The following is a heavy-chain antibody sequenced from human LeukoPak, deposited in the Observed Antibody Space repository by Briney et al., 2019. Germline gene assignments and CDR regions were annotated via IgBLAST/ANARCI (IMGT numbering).Heavy chain of an antibody. CDR2: INHSGST. CDR3: ATTTMVRGTYYMDV. CDR1: GGSFSGYY. V-gene: IGHV4-34*01. J-gene: IGHJ6*03. Sequence: AETLSLTCAVYGGSFSGYYWSWIRQPPGKGLEWIGEINHSGSTNYNPSLKSRVTISVDTSKNQFSLKLSSVTAADTAVYYCATTTMVRGTYYMDVWGKGTTVTISS. D-gene: IGHD3-10*01.